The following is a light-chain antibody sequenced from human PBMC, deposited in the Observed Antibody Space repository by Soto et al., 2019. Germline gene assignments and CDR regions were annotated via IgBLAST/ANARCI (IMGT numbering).Light chain of an antibody. Sequence: QSVLTQPPSVSGAPGQRVTISCTGSSSNIGAGYDVHWYQQLPGTAPKLLIYGNNNRPSGVPDRFSGSKSDTSASLAITELQAEDEADYYCQSYDSSLSAYVFGPGTKVT. CDR2: GNN. CDR3: QSYDSSLSAYV. V-gene: IGLV1-40*01. J-gene: IGLJ1*01. CDR1: SSNIGAGYD.